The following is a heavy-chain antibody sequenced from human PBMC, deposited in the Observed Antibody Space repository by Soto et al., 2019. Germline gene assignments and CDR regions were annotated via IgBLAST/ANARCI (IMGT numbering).Heavy chain of an antibody. CDR1: GYIFTSYG. D-gene: IGHD1-26*01. V-gene: IGHV1-18*04. CDR2: ISTDNGNT. J-gene: IGHJ5*02. Sequence: GASVKVSCKASGYIFTSYGISWVRQAPGQGLEWMGWISTDNGNTDYAQKFQGRVTMTTDTSTRTAYMELRSLRSDDTAVYYCERDWKVGATKGWLDPWGQGPLVTVSS. CDR3: ERDWKVGATKGWLDP.